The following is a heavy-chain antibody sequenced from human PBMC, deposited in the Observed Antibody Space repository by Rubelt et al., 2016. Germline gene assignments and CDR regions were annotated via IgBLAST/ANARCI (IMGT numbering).Heavy chain of an antibody. V-gene: IGHV3-66*01. CDR3: ARNWGFDY. CDR1: GFTVSSNY. CDR2: IYSGGST. D-gene: IGHD7-27*01. J-gene: IGHJ4*02. Sequence: EVQLVESGGGLVQPGGSLRLSCAASGFTVSSNYMSWVRQAPGKGLEWVSVIYSGGSTDYADSVKGRFTSSRGNSQNTLYLQRNSLRAEDTAVYYCARNWGFDYWGQGTLVTVSS.